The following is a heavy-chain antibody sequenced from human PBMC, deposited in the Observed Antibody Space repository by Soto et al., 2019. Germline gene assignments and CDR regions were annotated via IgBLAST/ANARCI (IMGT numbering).Heavy chain of an antibody. CDR1: GFTFSSYG. V-gene: IGHV3-30*18. CDR3: AKDLTWLRFDSVHDTYFDY. CDR2: ISYDGSNK. J-gene: IGHJ4*02. D-gene: IGHD5-12*01. Sequence: GGSLRLSCAASGFTFSSYGMHWVRQAPGKGLEWVAVISYDGSNKYYADSVKGRFTISRDNSKNTLYLQMNSLRAEDTAVYYCAKDLTWLRFDSVHDTYFDYWGQGTLVTVSS.